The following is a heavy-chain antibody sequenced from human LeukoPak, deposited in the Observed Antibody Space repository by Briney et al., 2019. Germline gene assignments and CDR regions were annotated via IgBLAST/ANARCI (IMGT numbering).Heavy chain of an antibody. J-gene: IGHJ5*02. CDR1: GGSISSYY. V-gene: IGHV4-4*09. CDR2: IYTGGST. CDR3: ARHYGGYFRWFDP. Sequence: SETLSLTCTVSGGSISSYYWSWIRQPPGEGLEWIGYIYTGGSTNYNPSLKSRVTISVDTSKNQFSLNLNSVTAADTAVYYCARHYGGYFRWFDPWGQGTLVTVSS. D-gene: IGHD2/OR15-2a*01.